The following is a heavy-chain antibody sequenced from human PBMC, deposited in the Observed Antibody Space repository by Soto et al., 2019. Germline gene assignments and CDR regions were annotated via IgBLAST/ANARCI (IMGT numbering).Heavy chain of an antibody. D-gene: IGHD5-18*01. CDR1: GFTFSSYA. Sequence: GGSLRLSCAASGFTFSSYAMSWVRRAPGKGLEWVSAISGSGGSTYYADSVKGRFTISRDNSKNTLYLQMNSLRAEDTAVYYCAKDLSWDTAMTIDYWGQGTLVTVSS. J-gene: IGHJ4*02. CDR3: AKDLSWDTAMTIDY. CDR2: ISGSGGST. V-gene: IGHV3-23*01.